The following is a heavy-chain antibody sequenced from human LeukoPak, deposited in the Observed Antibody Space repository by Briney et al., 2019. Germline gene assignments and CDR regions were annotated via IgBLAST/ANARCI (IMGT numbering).Heavy chain of an antibody. CDR1: GFTFASYS. D-gene: IGHD1-26*01. Sequence: GGSLRLSCAASGFTFASYSMNWVRQAPGKGLEWVSTISGGGGSTYYADPVKGRFTISRDNSKNTLYLQVNSLRAEDTAVYYCAKGGKWDVTPFDYWGQGTLVTVSS. CDR2: ISGGGGST. J-gene: IGHJ4*02. V-gene: IGHV3-23*01. CDR3: AKGGKWDVTPFDY.